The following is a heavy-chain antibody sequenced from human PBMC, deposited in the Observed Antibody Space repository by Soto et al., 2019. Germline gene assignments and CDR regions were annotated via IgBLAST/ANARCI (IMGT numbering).Heavy chain of an antibody. CDR2: ISSSSSYI. CDR3: VLWFGELGY. Sequence: EVQLVESGEGLVKPGGSLRLSSAASGFTFSSYSMNWVRKAPGKGLEWVSSISSSSSYIYYADSVKGRFTISRDNAKNSLYLQMNSLRAEDTAVYYCVLWFGELGYWGQGTLVTVSS. V-gene: IGHV3-21*01. D-gene: IGHD3-10*01. J-gene: IGHJ4*02. CDR1: GFTFSSYS.